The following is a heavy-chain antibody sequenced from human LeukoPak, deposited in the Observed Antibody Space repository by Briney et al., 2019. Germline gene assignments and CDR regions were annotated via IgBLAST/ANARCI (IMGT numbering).Heavy chain of an antibody. CDR2: INPNSGGT. J-gene: IGHJ3*02. CDR1: GYTFTGYY. CDR3: ATASLYYYDSSGSDAFDI. V-gene: IGHV1-2*02. Sequence: ASVKVSCKASGYTFTGYYMHWVRQAPGQGLEWMGWINPNSGGTNYAQKFQGRVTMTRDTSISTACMELSRLRSDDTAVYYCATASLYYYDSSGSDAFDIWGQGTMVTVSS. D-gene: IGHD3-22*01.